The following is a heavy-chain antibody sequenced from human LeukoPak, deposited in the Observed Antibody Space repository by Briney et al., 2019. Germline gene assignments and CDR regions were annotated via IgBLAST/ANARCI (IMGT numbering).Heavy chain of an antibody. V-gene: IGHV3-30*02. J-gene: IGHJ6*03. CDR2: IRYDGSNK. CDR3: AKSGYSGYDVYYYYYYYMDV. CDR1: GFTFSSYG. D-gene: IGHD5-12*01. Sequence: GGSLRLSCAASGFTFSSYGMHWVRQAPGKGLEWVAFIRYDGSNKYYADSVKGRFTISRDNSKNTLYLQMNSLRAEDTAVYYCAKSGYSGYDVYYYYYYYMDVWGKGTTVTISS.